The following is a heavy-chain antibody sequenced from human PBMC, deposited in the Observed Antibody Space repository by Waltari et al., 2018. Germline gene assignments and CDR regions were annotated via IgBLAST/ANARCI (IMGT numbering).Heavy chain of an antibody. Sequence: QVQLVESGGGVVQPGRSLRLSCAAPELMFKTSIIHGVRQAPGKGLECVAAISCDGFSKYYAASVNGRFIIGRDDSKNTVYVQINSLTVEDTAVYYCAREGGTSGYSGYLDYWGQGTLLTVSS. V-gene: IGHV3-30*01. CDR2: ISCDGFSK. CDR1: ELMFKTSI. J-gene: IGHJ4*02. D-gene: IGHD2-15*01. CDR3: AREGGTSGYSGYLDY.